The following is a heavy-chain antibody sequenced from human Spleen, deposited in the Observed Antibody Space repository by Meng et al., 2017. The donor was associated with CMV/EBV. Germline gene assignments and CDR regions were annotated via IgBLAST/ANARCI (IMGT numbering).Heavy chain of an antibody. CDR3: AKGRGYCTGGSCYSADRDSFDP. V-gene: IGHV3-23*01. Sequence: YAMGWVRQAPLKGLEWVSSISGSGDRTYFADSVKGCFTVSRDNSKNTLYLQMNSLRAEDTAIYYCAKGRGYCTGGSCYSADRDSFDPWGQGTLVTVSS. CDR1: YA. D-gene: IGHD2-15*01. J-gene: IGHJ5*02. CDR2: ISGSGDRT.